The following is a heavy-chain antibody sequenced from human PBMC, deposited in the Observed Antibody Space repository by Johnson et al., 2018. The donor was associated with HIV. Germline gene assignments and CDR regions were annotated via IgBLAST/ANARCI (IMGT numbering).Heavy chain of an antibody. D-gene: IGHD5-18*01. CDR3: ARLPSGYSRDGFNI. CDR2: ISYDGSNK. V-gene: IGHV3-30-3*01. J-gene: IGHJ3*02. Sequence: QVQLVESGGGVVQPGRSLRLSCAASGFTFSSYTMHWVRQAPGKGLEWVAVISYDGSNKYYGDSVKGRFTISRDNSTNTLFLQMNSLRAADTAVYYCARLPSGYSRDGFNIWGQGTMVTVSS. CDR1: GFTFSSYT.